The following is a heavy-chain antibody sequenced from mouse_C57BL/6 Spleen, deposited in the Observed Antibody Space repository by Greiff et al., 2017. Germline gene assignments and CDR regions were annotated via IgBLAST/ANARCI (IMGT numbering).Heavy chain of an antibody. CDR1: GYTFTDYY. D-gene: IGHD2-1*01. CDR3: AREGIYYGKPQVSY. Sequence: QVQLQQSGAELVRPGASVKLSCKASGYTFTDYYINWVKQRPGQGLEWIARIYPGSGSTYYNEKFKGKATLTAEKSSSTAYMQLSSLTSEDSAGQFCAREGIYYGKPQVSYWGQGTLVTVSA. V-gene: IGHV1-76*01. J-gene: IGHJ3*01. CDR2: IYPGSGST.